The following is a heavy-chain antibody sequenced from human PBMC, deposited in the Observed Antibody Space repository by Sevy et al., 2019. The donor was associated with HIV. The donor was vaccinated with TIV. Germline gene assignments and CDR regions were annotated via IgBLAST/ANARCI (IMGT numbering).Heavy chain of an antibody. CDR2: IIPIFGTT. CDR3: ARGPIVVVPAARPNWFDP. J-gene: IGHJ5*02. D-gene: IGHD2-2*01. Sequence: ASVKGSCKASGGTFSSYAISWVRQAPGQGLEWMGGIIPIFGTTNYAQKFQGRVTITADESTTTAYMELSSLRSEDMAVYYCARGPIVVVPAARPNWFDPWGQGTLVTVSS. CDR1: GGTFSSYA. V-gene: IGHV1-69*13.